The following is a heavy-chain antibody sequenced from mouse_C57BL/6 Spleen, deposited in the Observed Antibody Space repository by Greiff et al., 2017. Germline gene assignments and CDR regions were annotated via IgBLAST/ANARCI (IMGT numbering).Heavy chain of an antibody. Sequence: EVHLVESGGGLVQPGESLKLSCESNEYEFPSHDMSWVRQTPENRLELVAAINSDGGSTYYHDTMERRFTISRDTTKKTLYLQSSSLRSEDTSLYDWARQDGGAMDYWGPGTSVTVS. CDR1: EYEFPSHD. D-gene: IGHD2-3*01. V-gene: IGHV5-2*01. CDR3: ARQDGGAMDY. J-gene: IGHJ4*01. CDR2: INSDGGST.